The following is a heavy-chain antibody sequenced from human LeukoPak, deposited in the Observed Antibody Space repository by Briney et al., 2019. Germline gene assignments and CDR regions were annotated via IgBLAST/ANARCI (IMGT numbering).Heavy chain of an antibody. D-gene: IGHD5-12*01. Sequence: SETLSLTCTVSGGSMDNYYWSWIRQPPGKGLEWIGYIHYSGGTNYNPSLKSRVTISVDTSKNQFSLKLSSVTAADTAVYYCARDRCGYECYYYMDVWGKGTTVTVSS. J-gene: IGHJ6*03. CDR2: IHYSGGT. CDR3: ARDRCGYECYYYMDV. V-gene: IGHV4-59*01. CDR1: GGSMDNYY.